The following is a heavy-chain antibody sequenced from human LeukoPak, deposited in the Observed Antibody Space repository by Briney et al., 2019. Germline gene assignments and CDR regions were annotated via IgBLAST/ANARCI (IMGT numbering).Heavy chain of an antibody. CDR1: GFTFGDYA. D-gene: IGHD3-10*01. J-gene: IGHJ4*02. V-gene: IGHV3-49*04. CDR3: TRGGQLLGKGYFFDY. Sequence: GRSLSLSCTTSGFTFGDYAMSWVRQAPGKGLEWVGLVRSKAYGGSTESATSVKGRFTFSRDDSKSIAYLQMSSLTTEDTAVYFCTRGGQLLGKGYFFDYWGQGTVATVSS. CDR2: VRSKAYGGST.